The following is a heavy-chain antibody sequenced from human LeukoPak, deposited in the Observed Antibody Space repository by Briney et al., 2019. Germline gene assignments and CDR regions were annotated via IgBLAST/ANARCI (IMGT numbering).Heavy chain of an antibody. J-gene: IGHJ4*02. CDR2: IWYDGSNK. V-gene: IGHV3-33*01. CDR3: ARGYDTLTGYGLDY. Sequence: GGSLRLSCAATGFTFSSYGMHWVRQAPGKGLEWVAVIWYDGSNKYYADSVKGRFTISRDNSKNTLYLQMNSLRAEDTAVYYCARGYDTLTGYGLDYWGQGTLVTVSS. D-gene: IGHD3-9*01. CDR1: GFTFSSYG.